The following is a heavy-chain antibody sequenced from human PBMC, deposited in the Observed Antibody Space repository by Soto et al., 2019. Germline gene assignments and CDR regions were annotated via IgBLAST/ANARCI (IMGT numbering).Heavy chain of an antibody. D-gene: IGHD5-18*01. CDR1: GSTFSSYV. V-gene: IGHV3-23*01. CDR2: ISTSGTDT. CDR3: AKQHGYADY. J-gene: IGHJ4*02. Sequence: EVQLLESGGGLVRPGGSLRLSCAASGSTFSSYVMGWVRQAPGKGLEWVSVISTSGTDTYYADSVKGRFIISRDNSKTTLYLQMNSLGAEDTAVYYCAKQHGYADYWGQGTLVTVSS.